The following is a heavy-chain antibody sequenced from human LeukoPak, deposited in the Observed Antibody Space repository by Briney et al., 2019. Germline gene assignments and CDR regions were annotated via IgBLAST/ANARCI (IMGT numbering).Heavy chain of an antibody. CDR3: AREILRFDI. CDR1: GYTFTSYA. J-gene: IGHJ3*02. CDR2: INTNTGNP. V-gene: IGHV7-4-1*02. Sequence: ASVKVSCKASGYTFTSYAMNWVRQAPGQGLEWMGWINTNTGNPTYAQGFTGRFVFSLDTSVSTAYLQISNLMPEDTAKYYCAREILRFDIWGQGTMVIVSS.